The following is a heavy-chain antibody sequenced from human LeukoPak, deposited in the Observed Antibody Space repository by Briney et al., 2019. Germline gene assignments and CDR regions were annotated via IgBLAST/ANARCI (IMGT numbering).Heavy chain of an antibody. Sequence: GGSLRLSCAASGFIFSGSAMHWVRQASGKGLEWVGRIRSKANSYETAYAASVKGRFTISRDDSKNTAYLQMNSLKTDDTAVYYCGRPHIVGATNFDYWGQGTLVTVSS. J-gene: IGHJ4*02. V-gene: IGHV3-73*01. D-gene: IGHD1-26*01. CDR3: GRPHIVGATNFDY. CDR2: IRSKANSYET. CDR1: GFIFSGSA.